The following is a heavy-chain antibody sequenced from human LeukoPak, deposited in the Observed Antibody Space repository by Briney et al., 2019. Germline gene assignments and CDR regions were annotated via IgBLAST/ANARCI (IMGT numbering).Heavy chain of an antibody. J-gene: IGHJ4*02. V-gene: IGHV4-59*08. CDR2: IYYSGST. CDR3: VYDSSGYYYNFDY. Sequence: SETLSLTCTVSGGSVSSYYWSWIRQPPGKGLEWIGYIYYSGSTNYNPSLKSRVTISVDTSKNHLSLKLTSVTAADTAMYYCVYDSSGYYYNFDYWGQGILVTVSS. D-gene: IGHD3-22*01. CDR1: GGSVSSYY.